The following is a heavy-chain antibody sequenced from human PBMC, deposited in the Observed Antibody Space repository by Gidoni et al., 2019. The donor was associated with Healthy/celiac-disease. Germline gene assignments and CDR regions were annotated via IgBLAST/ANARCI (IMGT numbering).Heavy chain of an antibody. D-gene: IGHD6-6*01. Sequence: EVQLVESGGGLVEPGGSLRLSCAASGFTVSSNYMSWVRQAPGKGLEWVSVIDSGGSTYYADSVKGRFTISRDNSKNTLYLQMNSLRAEDTAVYYCARVAYSSSYYFDYWGQGTLVTVSS. J-gene: IGHJ4*02. CDR1: GFTVSSNY. CDR2: IDSGGST. V-gene: IGHV3-66*02. CDR3: ARVAYSSSYYFDY.